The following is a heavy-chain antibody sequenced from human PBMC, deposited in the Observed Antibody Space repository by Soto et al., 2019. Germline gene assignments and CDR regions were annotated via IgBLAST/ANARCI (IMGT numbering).Heavy chain of an antibody. CDR2: MFYSGTA. J-gene: IGHJ4*02. V-gene: IGHV4-31*03. CDR3: ARAVDGDTPDY. D-gene: IGHD2-15*01. Sequence: SETLSRTCTVSGASISRGGYSWSWFRQHPGQGLEWLGYMFYSGTAHYNPSLQSRVTFSLGSFNNHFSLYLSSVTVADSAVYYCARAVDGDTPDYCGPGTM. CDR1: GASISRGGYS.